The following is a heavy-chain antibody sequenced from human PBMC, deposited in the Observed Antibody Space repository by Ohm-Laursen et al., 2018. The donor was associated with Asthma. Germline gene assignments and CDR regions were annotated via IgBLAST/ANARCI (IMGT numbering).Heavy chain of an antibody. V-gene: IGHV3-21*01. J-gene: IGHJ6*02. D-gene: IGHD4-17*01. CDR3: AREGRDDYGDSHYGMDV. CDR1: GFTFSSYS. Sequence: SLRLSCSASGFTFSSYSMNWVRQAPGKGLEWVSSISSSSYISYADSVKGRFTISRDNAKNSLSLQMNSLRAEDTAVYYCAREGRDDYGDSHYGMDVWGLGTTVTVSS. CDR2: ISSSSYI.